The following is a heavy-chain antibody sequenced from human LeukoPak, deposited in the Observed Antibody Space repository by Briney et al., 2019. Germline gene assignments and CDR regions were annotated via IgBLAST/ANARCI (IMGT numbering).Heavy chain of an antibody. D-gene: IGHD1-1*01. CDR3: ARYHPTGSSLDV. J-gene: IGHJ6*02. Sequence: PSETLSLTCNVSGGSINYYYWSWIRQPPGKGLEWIGHIYYTGSTNYIPSLKSRVTISIDTSKNQFSLKLTSVTATDTAVYFCARYHPTGSSLDVWGQGTTVTVSS. CDR2: IYYTGST. CDR1: GGSINYYY. V-gene: IGHV4-59*13.